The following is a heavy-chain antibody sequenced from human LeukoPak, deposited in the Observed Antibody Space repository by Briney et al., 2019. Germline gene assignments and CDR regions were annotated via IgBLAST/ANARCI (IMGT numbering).Heavy chain of an antibody. J-gene: IGHJ5*02. CDR2: INSDGINT. Sequence: GGSLRLSCAASGFTFSNYWMHWVRQAPGKGLVWVSRINSDGINTSYADSVKGRFTISRDNAKNSLYLQMNSLRAEDTAVYYCARGNPIITKHQTESNYFGPWGQGTLVTVSS. V-gene: IGHV3-74*01. CDR1: GFTFSNYW. D-gene: IGHD3-10*01. CDR3: ARGNPIITKHQTESNYFGP.